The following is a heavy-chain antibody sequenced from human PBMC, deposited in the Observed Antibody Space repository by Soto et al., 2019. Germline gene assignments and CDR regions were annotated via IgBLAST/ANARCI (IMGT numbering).Heavy chain of an antibody. V-gene: IGHV4-30-2*01. CDR1: GASIISGDYA. CDR3: ARGDKNNDYYFDH. J-gene: IGHJ4*02. CDR2: IYNSGGS. D-gene: IGHD3-16*01. Sequence: SETLSLTCVVSGASIISGDYAWNWVRQPPGKGLEWLGYIYNSGGSYYNPSLKSRVTISLDRSKNHFSLRLDSVTAADTALYLCARGDKNNDYYFDHWGQGTLVTVSS.